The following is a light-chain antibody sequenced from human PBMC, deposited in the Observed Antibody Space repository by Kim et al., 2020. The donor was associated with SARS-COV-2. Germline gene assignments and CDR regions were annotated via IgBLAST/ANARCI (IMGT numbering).Light chain of an antibody. V-gene: IGKV1-17*01. CDR1: QDIRND. Sequence: ASGGDRVTINCRASQDIRNDLGWYQQNPGRAPKRLIYGASSLQSGVPSRFSGSGSGTEFTLTISSVQPEDFATYFCLQHSTYPITFGQGTRLEIK. J-gene: IGKJ5*01. CDR2: GAS. CDR3: LQHSTYPIT.